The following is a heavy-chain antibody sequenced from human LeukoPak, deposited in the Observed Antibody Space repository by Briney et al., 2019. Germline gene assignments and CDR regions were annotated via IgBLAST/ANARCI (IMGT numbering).Heavy chain of an antibody. CDR1: GGTFSSYA. V-gene: IGHV1-69*13. J-gene: IGHJ3*02. D-gene: IGHD2-2*01. Sequence: ASVKVSCKASGGTFSSYAISWVRQAPGQGLEWMGGIIPIFGTANYAQKFQGRVTITADESTSTAYMELSSLRSEDTAVYYCARSLGYCSSTSCPRAFDIWGQGTMVTVSS. CDR3: ARSLGYCSSTSCPRAFDI. CDR2: IIPIFGTA.